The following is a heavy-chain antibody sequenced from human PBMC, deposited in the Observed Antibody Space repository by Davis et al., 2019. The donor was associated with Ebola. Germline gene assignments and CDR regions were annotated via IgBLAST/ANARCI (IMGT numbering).Heavy chain of an antibody. D-gene: IGHD3-22*01. CDR1: GFTFSTYA. CDR2: ISGSGDST. V-gene: IGHV3-23*01. CDR3: ARTYYYDSSGYRNAFDI. Sequence: GESLKISCAASGFTFSTYAMSWVRQAPGKGLEWVSDISGSGDSTYYADSVKGRFTISRDNSKNTLYLQMNSLRAEDTAVYYCARTYYYDSSGYRNAFDIWGQGTMVTVSS. J-gene: IGHJ3*02.